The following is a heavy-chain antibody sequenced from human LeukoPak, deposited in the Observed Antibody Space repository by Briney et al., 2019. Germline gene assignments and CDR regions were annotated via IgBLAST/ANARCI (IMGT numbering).Heavy chain of an antibody. CDR1: GYTLTELS. V-gene: IGHV1-24*01. CDR3: ATDNHVSSGYSGWGY. Sequence: ASVKVSCKVSGYTLTELSMHWVRQAPGKGLEWMGGLDPEDGETIYAQKFQGRVTMTEDTSTDTAYMELSSLRSEDTAVYYCATDNHVSSGYSGWGYWGQGTLVTVSS. J-gene: IGHJ4*02. D-gene: IGHD3-22*01. CDR2: LDPEDGET.